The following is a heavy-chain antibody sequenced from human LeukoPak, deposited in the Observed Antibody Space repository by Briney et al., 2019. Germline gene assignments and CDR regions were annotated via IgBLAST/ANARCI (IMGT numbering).Heavy chain of an antibody. V-gene: IGHV3-23*01. CDR3: AARSRSGGIVGATGY. CDR1: GFTLSSYA. CDR2: ISNSGGST. Sequence: GGSLRLSCAASGFTLSSYAMSWVRQAPGKGLEWVSAISNSGGSTYYADSVKGRFTISRDNSKNTLYLQMNSLRAEDTAVYYCAARSRSGGIVGATGYWGQGTLVTVSS. D-gene: IGHD1-26*01. J-gene: IGHJ4*02.